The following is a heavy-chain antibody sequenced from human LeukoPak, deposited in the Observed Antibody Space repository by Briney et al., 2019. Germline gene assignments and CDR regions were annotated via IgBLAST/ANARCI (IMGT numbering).Heavy chain of an antibody. CDR2: IYYGGST. J-gene: IGHJ4*02. CDR3: ARLSALSNYAFDH. V-gene: IGHV4-30-2*01. Sequence: PSETLSLTCAVSGGSISNGAYSWSWFRRPPGKGLTWIGYIYYGGSTFYNPSLKSRVALSVDRSNNQFSLKLTSVTAADTAVYYCARLSALSNYAFDHWGQGALVTVSS. D-gene: IGHD4-11*01. CDR1: GGSISNGAYS.